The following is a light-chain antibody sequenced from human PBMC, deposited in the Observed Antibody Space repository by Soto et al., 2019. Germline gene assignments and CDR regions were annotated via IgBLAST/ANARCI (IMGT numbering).Light chain of an antibody. J-gene: IGLJ1*01. CDR2: EVS. Sequence: QSALTQPASVSGSPGQSITISCTGTSSDVGGYNYVSWYQQHPGKAPKLMIYEVSNRHSGVSNRFSGSKSGNTASLTISGLQAEDEADYDCSSYTGSSTLDVFGTGTKLTVL. V-gene: IGLV2-14*01. CDR1: SSDVGGYNY. CDR3: SSYTGSSTLDV.